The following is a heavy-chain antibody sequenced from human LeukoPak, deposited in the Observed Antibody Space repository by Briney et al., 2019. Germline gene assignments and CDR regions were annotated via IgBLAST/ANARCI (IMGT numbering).Heavy chain of an antibody. V-gene: IGHV3-30*01. CDR3: ARDAIGYCSSTSCYSLDY. Sequence: GGSLRLSCAASGFTFSSYAMHWVRQAPGKGLEWVAVISYDGSNKYYADSVKGRFTISRDNSKSTLYLQMNSLRAEDTAVYYCARDAIGYCSSTSCYSLDYWGQGTLVTVSS. CDR1: GFTFSSYA. J-gene: IGHJ4*02. D-gene: IGHD2-2*01. CDR2: ISYDGSNK.